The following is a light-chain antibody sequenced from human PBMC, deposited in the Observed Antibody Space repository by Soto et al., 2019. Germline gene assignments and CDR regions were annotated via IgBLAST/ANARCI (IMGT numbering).Light chain of an antibody. V-gene: IGKV1-27*01. J-gene: IGKJ1*01. CDR3: QKYNSAPRT. Sequence: DIQMTQSPSSLSASVGDRVTITCRASQAIKNFLAWYQQKPGKVPKLLIYGESTLHSGVPSRFSGSGSGTDFTLTISSLQPEDVATYYCQKYNSAPRTFGQGTKVEIK. CDR1: QAIKNF. CDR2: GES.